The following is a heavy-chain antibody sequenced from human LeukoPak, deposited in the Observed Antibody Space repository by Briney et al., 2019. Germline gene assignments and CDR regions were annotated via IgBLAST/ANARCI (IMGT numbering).Heavy chain of an antibody. J-gene: IGHJ4*02. CDR2: IVVGSGNT. Sequence: SVTLSFTASGFTFTSSARQGVRQARGQRLEWIGWIVVGSGNTNYAQKFQERVTITSDMSTSTAYIELSSLRSEDTAVYYCAAQYCTNGVCYHELGNWGQGTLVTVSS. CDR1: GFTFTSSA. CDR3: AAQYCTNGVCYHELGN. D-gene: IGHD2-8*01. V-gene: IGHV1-58*02.